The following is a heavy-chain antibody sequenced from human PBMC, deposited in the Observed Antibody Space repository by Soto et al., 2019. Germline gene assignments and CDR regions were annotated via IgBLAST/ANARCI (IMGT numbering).Heavy chain of an antibody. V-gene: IGHV1-58*01. CDR3: AADRGDGGRLGWFDP. CDR1: GFTFTSSA. Sequence: SVKVSCKASGFTFTSSAVQWVRQARGQRLEWIGWIVVGSGNTNYAQKFQERVTITRDMSTSTAYMELSSLRSEDTAVYYCAADRGDGGRLGWFDPWGKGTLVTVSS. J-gene: IGHJ5*02. CDR2: IVVGSGNT. D-gene: IGHD2-15*01.